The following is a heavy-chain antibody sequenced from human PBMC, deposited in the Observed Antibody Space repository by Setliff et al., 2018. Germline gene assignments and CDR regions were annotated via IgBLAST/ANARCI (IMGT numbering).Heavy chain of an antibody. J-gene: IGHJ3*01. CDR2: VYYSGYT. V-gene: IGHV4-39*07. CDR1: NGSVSTTSHY. D-gene: IGHD2-15*01. CDR3: ARAPLDYSSRAFDF. Sequence: SETLSLTCTVSNGSVSTTSHYWGWVRQPPGKGLEWIGSVYYSGYTYYSPSLESRVAISVDTSKNQFSLKVNSVTAADTAVYYCARAPLDYSSRAFDFWGQGTMVTVSS.